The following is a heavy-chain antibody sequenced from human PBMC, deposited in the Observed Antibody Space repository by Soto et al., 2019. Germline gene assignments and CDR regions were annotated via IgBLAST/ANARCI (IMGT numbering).Heavy chain of an antibody. CDR2: ISDSGGST. J-gene: IGHJ4*02. CDR3: AKKEVTRSPFDY. CDR1: GFTFSSYA. D-gene: IGHD4-4*01. Sequence: GGSLRLSCAASGFTFSSYAMSWVRRAPGKGLEWVSAISDSGGSTYYADSVKGRFTISRDNSKNTLFLQMNSLRAEDTAVYYCAKKEVTRSPFDYWGQGTLVTVSS. V-gene: IGHV3-23*01.